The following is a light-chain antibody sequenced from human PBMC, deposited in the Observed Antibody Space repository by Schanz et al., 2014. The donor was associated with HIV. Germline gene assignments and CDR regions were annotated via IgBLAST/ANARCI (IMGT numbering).Light chain of an antibody. CDR2: DTS. V-gene: IGLV7-46*01. CDR1: TGAVTSGHY. Sequence: QAVVTQEPSLTVSPGGTVTLTCGSSTGAVTSGHYPYWFQQKPGQAPRTLIYDTSNKHSWTPARFSGSLLGGKAALTLSGAQPEDEAEYYCLLSYSAAGQVVFGGGAKRTV. CDR3: LLSYSAAGQVV. J-gene: IGLJ2*01.